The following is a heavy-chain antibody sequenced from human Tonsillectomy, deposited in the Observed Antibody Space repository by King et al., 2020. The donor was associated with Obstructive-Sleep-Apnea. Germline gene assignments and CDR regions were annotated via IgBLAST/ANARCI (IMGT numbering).Heavy chain of an antibody. CDR3: AKEEWIQLWPALDY. CDR1: GFTFSTYG. D-gene: IGHD5-18*01. CDR2: ISFDGSDI. Sequence: VQLVESGGGVVQPGRSLRLSCAASGFTFSTYGMHWVRQAPGKGLEWVAVISFDGSDIYHADSVKGRFTFYRDNSKNMLNLQMNSLRVEDTAVYYCAKEEWIQLWPALDYWGQGTLVTVSS. J-gene: IGHJ4*02. V-gene: IGHV3-30*18.